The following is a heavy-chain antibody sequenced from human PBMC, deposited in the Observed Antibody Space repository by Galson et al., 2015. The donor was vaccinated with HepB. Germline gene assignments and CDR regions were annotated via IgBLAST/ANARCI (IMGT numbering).Heavy chain of an antibody. J-gene: IGHJ4*02. CDR1: GFTFSSYG. D-gene: IGHD5-18*01. Sequence: SLRLSCAASGFTFSSYGMHWVRQAPGKGLEWVAVISYDGSNKYYADSVKGRFTISRDNSKNTLYLQMNSLRAEDTAVYYCANTDMGGSSPANYWGQGTLVTVSS. V-gene: IGHV3-30*18. CDR2: ISYDGSNK. CDR3: ANTDMGGSSPANY.